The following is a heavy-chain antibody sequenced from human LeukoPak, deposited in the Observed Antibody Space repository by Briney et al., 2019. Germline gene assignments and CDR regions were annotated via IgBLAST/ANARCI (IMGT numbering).Heavy chain of an antibody. CDR1: GGSFSGYY. CDR2: INHSGST. J-gene: IGHJ4*02. V-gene: IGHV4-34*01. D-gene: IGHD3-10*01. CDR3: ARHGPGSGSYYRRRYFDY. Sequence: SETLSLTCAVYGGSFSGYYWNWIRQPPGKGLEWIGEINHSGSTNYNPSLNSRVTISVDTYKNQFSLKLSSVTAADTDVYYCARHGPGSGSYYRRRYFDYWGQGTLVTVSS.